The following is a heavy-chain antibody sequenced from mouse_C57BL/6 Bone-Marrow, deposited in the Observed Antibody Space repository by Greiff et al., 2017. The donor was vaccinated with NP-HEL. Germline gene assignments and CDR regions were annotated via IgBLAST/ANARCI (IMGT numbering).Heavy chain of an antibody. CDR1: GYTFTSYW. CDR3: TRGFSTTVVAFDY. D-gene: IGHD1-1*01. J-gene: IGHJ2*01. CDR2: IYPGNSDT. Sequence: EVQRVESGTVLARPGASVKMSCKTSGYTFTSYWMHWVKQRPGQGLEWIGAIYPGNSDTSYNQKFKGKAKLTAVTSASTAYMELSSLTNEDSAVYYCTRGFSTTVVAFDYWGQGTTLTVSS. V-gene: IGHV1-5*01.